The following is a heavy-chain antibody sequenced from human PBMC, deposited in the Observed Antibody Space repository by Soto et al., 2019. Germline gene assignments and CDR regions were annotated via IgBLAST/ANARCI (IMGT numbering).Heavy chain of an antibody. V-gene: IGHV3-64*01. D-gene: IGHD6-6*01. CDR3: ARRARPDFYYMDV. CDR2: ISSNGVGT. CDR1: GFTFSSYA. Sequence: GGSLRLSCAASGFTFSSYAMGWVRQAPGKELEYVSGISSNGVGTYYANSVQGRFTISRDNSKNTVYLQMGSLRPEDMAVYYCARRARPDFYYMDVWGKGTTVTVSS. J-gene: IGHJ6*03.